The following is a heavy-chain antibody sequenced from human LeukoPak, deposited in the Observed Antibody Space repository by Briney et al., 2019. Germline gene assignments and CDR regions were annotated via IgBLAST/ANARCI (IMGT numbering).Heavy chain of an antibody. V-gene: IGHV3-30*03. CDR1: GFTFSSYG. Sequence: GGPLRLSCAASGFTFSSYGMHWVRQAPGKRLEWVADISYEGSNKCYADSVKGRFIISRDNSKNTLLFQMNSLRAEDTAVYYCARLTSGNGLDVWGRGTTVTVS. J-gene: IGHJ6*02. CDR2: ISYEGSNK. CDR3: ARLTSGNGLDV. D-gene: IGHD3-3*01.